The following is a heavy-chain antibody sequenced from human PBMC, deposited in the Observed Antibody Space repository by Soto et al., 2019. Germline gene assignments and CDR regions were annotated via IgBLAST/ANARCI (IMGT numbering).Heavy chain of an antibody. J-gene: IGHJ4*02. V-gene: IGHV4-59*01. CDR3: ARVGKAATNYDFWSGYSSHYFDY. CDR1: GGSISSYY. Sequence: SETLSLTCTVSGGSISSYYWSWIRQPPGKGLERIGYIYYSGSTNYNPSLKSRVTISVDTSKNQFSLKLSSVAAADTAVYYCARVGKAATNYDFWSGYSSHYFDYWGQGTLVTVSS. CDR2: IYYSGST. D-gene: IGHD3-3*01.